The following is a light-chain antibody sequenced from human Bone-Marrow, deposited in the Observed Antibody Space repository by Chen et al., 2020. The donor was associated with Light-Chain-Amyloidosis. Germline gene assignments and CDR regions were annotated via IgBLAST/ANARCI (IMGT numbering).Light chain of an antibody. Sequence: SYELTQPPSVSVSPGQTARITCSGDDFPTKYDYWYQQNPGQAPVLGIHRDTERPSGISERFSGSSSGTTATLTISGVQAEDEADYHCQSADSSGTYEVIFGGGTKLTVL. J-gene: IGLJ2*01. CDR1: DFPTKY. V-gene: IGLV3-25*03. CDR2: RDT. CDR3: QSADSSGTYEVI.